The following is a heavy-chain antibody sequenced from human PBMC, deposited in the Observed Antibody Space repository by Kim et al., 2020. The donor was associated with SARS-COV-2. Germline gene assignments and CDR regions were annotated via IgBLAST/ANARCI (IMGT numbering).Heavy chain of an antibody. Sequence: SETLSLTCAVYGGSFSGYYWSWIRQPPGKGLEWIGEINHSGSTNYNPSLKIRVTISVDTSKNQFSLKLSSVTAEDTAVYYCARGPGYSSSWYGARNWFDP. J-gene: IGHJ5*02. CDR2: INHSGST. V-gene: IGHV4-34*01. CDR1: GGSFSGYY. D-gene: IGHD6-13*01. CDR3: ARGPGYSSSWYGARNWFDP.